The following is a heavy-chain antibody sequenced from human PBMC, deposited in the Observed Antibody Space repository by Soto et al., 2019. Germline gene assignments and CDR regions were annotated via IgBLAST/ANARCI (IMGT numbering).Heavy chain of an antibody. D-gene: IGHD3-3*01. J-gene: IGHJ4*02. V-gene: IGHV4-34*01. CDR3: ARARTIFGVVDFDY. CDR1: GGSFSGYY. CDR2: INHSGST. Sequence: QVQLQQWGAGLLKPSETLSLTCAVYGGSFSGYYWSWIRQPPGKGLEWIGEINHSGSTNYNPSLKSRVTISVDTSKNQFSLKLSSVTAADTAVYCCARARTIFGVVDFDYWGQGTLVTVSS.